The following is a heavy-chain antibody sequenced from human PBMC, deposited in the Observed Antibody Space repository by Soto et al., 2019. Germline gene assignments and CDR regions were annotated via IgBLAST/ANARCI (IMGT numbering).Heavy chain of an antibody. V-gene: IGHV4-61*01. J-gene: IGHJ4*02. CDR1: DGSVSSGSYY. Sequence: ETLTLTCTVSDGSVSSGSYYWTWIRQPPGKGLEWIGYIYSSGSTLYNPSLKSRVIISVDTSMNQFSLKLSSVTAADTAVYYSARGSLDRFDAWGQGNLVTVSS. D-gene: IGHD1-1*01. CDR2: IYSSGST. CDR3: ARGSLDRFDA.